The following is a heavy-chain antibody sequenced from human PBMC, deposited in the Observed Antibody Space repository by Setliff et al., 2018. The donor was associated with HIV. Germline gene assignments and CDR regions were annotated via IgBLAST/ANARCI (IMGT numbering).Heavy chain of an antibody. V-gene: IGHV4-34*01. Sequence: SETLSLTCAVYGGSFSGYYWSWIRQPPGKGLEWIGDIYYSGSTHYNPSLKGRVTISVDTSKNQFSLKLSSLTAADTAVYYCARQNRGGRTVMTRGAFDIWGQGTPVTVSS. CDR2: IYYSGST. D-gene: IGHD4-17*01. J-gene: IGHJ4*02. CDR1: GGSFSGYY. CDR3: ARQNRGGRTVMTRGAFDI.